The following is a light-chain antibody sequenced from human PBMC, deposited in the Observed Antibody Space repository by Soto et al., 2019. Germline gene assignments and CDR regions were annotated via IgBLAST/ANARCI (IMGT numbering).Light chain of an antibody. CDR1: QSISNW. CDR2: HAS. V-gene: IGKV1-5*01. CDR3: QQYNSYS. Sequence: DIQMTQSPSTLPASVGDRVTITCRASQSISNWLALYQQKPGTAPKVLIYHASNLQSGVPSRFSGSGSGTEFTLTISSLQPDDFATYYYQQYNSYSFGPGTKVDIK. J-gene: IGKJ1*01.